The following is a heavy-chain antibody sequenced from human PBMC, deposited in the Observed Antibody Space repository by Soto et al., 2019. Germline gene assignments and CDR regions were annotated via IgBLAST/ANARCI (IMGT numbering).Heavy chain of an antibody. Sequence: GASLKISSKGSGYSFTSYWISWVLQMPGKGLEWMGRIDPSDSYTNYSPSFQGHVTISADKSISTAYLQWSSLKASDTAMHYCARLGPTEGGCYYDYGKDVWGQGTTVTVSS. J-gene: IGHJ6*02. V-gene: IGHV5-10-1*01. CDR1: GYSFTSYW. D-gene: IGHD1-26*01. CDR2: IDPSDSYT. CDR3: ARLGPTEGGCYYDYGKDV.